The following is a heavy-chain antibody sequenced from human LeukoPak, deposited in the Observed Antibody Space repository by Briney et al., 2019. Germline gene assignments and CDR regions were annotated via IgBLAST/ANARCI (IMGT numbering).Heavy chain of an antibody. J-gene: IGHJ4*02. D-gene: IGHD2-2*01. V-gene: IGHV1-18*01. CDR2: ISAYNGNT. Sequence: ASVKVSCKASGYTFTSYGISWVRQAPGQGLEWMGWISAYNGNTNYAQKLQGRVTMTTDTSTSTAYMELRSLRSDDTAVYYCASSGTPAAYSTAGFDYWGQGTLVTVSS. CDR3: ASSGTPAAYSTAGFDY. CDR1: GYTFTSYG.